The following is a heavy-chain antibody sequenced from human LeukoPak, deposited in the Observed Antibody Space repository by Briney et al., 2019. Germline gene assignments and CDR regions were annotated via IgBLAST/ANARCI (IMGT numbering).Heavy chain of an antibody. CDR1: GYSFTSYW. J-gene: IGHJ4*02. CDR2: IYPGDSDT. CDR3: ARRRNTVTEYYFDY. Sequence: GESLKITCKGSGYSFTSYWIGWVRRMPGKGLEWMGIIYPGDSDTRYSPSFQGQVTISADKSISTAYLQWSSLKASDTAMYYCARRRNTVTEYYFDYWGQGTLVTVSS. V-gene: IGHV5-51*01. D-gene: IGHD4-17*01.